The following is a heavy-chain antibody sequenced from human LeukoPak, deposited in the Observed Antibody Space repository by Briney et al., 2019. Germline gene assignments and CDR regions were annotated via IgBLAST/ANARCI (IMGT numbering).Heavy chain of an antibody. J-gene: IGHJ4*02. Sequence: ASVKVSCKASGYTFTGYYMHWVRQAPGQGLEWMGWINPNSGGTNYAQKFQGRVTMTRDTSISTAYMELSRLRSDDTAVYYCARDSPCVVVPQDWGQGTLVTVSS. D-gene: IGHD3-22*01. CDR2: INPNSGGT. CDR1: GYTFTGYY. V-gene: IGHV1-2*02. CDR3: ARDSPCVVVPQD.